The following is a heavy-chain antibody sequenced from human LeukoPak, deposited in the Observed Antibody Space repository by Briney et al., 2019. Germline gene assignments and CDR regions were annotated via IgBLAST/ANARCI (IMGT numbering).Heavy chain of an antibody. D-gene: IGHD3-10*01. CDR3: ARGRFGVYNFDY. CDR1: GFTFSSFA. V-gene: IGHV3-33*08. Sequence: GGSLRLSCAASGFTFSSFAMHWVRQAPGKGLEWVAVIWYDGSNKYYADSVKGRFTISRDNSRNTLYLEMSSLRAEDTAVYYCARGRFGVYNFDYWGQGTLVTVSS. CDR2: IWYDGSNK. J-gene: IGHJ4*02.